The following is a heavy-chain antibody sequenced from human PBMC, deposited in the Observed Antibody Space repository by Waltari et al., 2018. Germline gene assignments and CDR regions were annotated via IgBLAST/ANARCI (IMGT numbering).Heavy chain of an antibody. CDR1: GFTFSSYA. V-gene: IGHV3-23*01. D-gene: IGHD3-16*01. CDR3: AEAGLYVRDYYYDYSMGV. CDR2: IRGSGAPK. J-gene: IGHJ6*02. Sequence: EVQLLESGGGLVQPGGSLRLSCAASGFTFSSYAMSWVRQAPGKGLEWVASIRGSGAPKYYADSVKGRFTISRDNSKNTLYLQMISLRAEDTAVYYCAEAGLYVRDYYYDYSMGVWGQGTTVTVSS.